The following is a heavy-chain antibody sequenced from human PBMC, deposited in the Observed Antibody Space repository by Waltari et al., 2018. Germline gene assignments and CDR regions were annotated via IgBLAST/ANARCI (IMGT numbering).Heavy chain of an antibody. J-gene: IGHJ4*02. D-gene: IGHD7-27*01. CDR1: GFSFSDYS. CDR3: ATGGWGFYLDY. V-gene: IGHV3-21*01. CDR2: ISSSSGYT. Sequence: EVHLVESGGGLVKPGGSLRLSCAASGFSFSDYSMNWVRQVPGKGLEWGSSISSSSGYTHYADSEKGRFTISRDNAKNSLYLQMNSLRAEDTAVYYCATGGWGFYLDYWGQGTLVTVSS.